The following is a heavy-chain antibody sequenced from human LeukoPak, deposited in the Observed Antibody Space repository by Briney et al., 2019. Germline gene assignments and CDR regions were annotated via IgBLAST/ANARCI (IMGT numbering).Heavy chain of an antibody. Sequence: GRSLRLSCAASGFTFDDYAMHWVRQAPGKGLEWVSGISWNSGSIGYADSVKGRFTISRDNGKNSLYLQMNSLRAEDTAVYYCARDSGWWRFDFWGQGTLVTVSS. CDR1: GFTFDDYA. J-gene: IGHJ4*02. D-gene: IGHD2-8*02. CDR2: ISWNSGSI. CDR3: ARDSGWWRFDF. V-gene: IGHV3-9*01.